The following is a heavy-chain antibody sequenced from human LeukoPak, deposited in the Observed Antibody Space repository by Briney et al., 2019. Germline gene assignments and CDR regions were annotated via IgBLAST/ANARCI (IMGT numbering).Heavy chain of an antibody. CDR2: ISYDGSNK. J-gene: IGHJ4*02. CDR1: GFTCSSYA. D-gene: IGHD4-11*01. CDR3: ARVGPALQYYTRGYFDY. Sequence: PGGSLRLSCAASGFTCSSYAMHWVRQAPGKGLEWVAGISYDGSNKNYADSVKGRFTISRDNSKNTLYLQMNSLRAEDMAVYYCARVGPALQYYTRGYFDYWGQGTLVTVSS. V-gene: IGHV3-30-3*01.